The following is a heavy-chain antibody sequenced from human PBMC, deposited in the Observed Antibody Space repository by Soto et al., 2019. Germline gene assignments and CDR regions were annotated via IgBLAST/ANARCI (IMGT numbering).Heavy chain of an antibody. D-gene: IGHD3-10*01. Sequence: GGSLRLSCAVSGFTFSSYAMHWVRQAPGKGLEWVAVISNDGSNKFYADSVKGRFTISRDNSKNTLYLQMNSLRAEDTAVYYCAKDQLRGVRGVITYYYGMDVWRQGTTVTVSS. CDR3: AKDQLRGVRGVITYYYGMDV. V-gene: IGHV3-30*18. CDR1: GFTFSSYA. CDR2: ISNDGSNK. J-gene: IGHJ6*02.